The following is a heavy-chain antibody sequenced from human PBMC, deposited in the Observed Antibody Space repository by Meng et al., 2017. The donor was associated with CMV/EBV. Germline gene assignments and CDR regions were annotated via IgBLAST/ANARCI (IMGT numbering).Heavy chain of an antibody. V-gene: IGHV3-53*01. D-gene: IGHD3-10*01. J-gene: IGHJ5*02. Sequence: GESLKISCAASGFTVSSSYMSWVRQAPGKGLEWVSVIYSGGSTYYADSVKGRFTISRDNSKNTLYLQMNSLRAEDTAVYYCARSAPLEEGYSGPSGWFDPWGQGTLVTVSS. CDR1: GFTVSSSY. CDR3: ARSAPLEEGYSGPSGWFDP. CDR2: IYSGGST.